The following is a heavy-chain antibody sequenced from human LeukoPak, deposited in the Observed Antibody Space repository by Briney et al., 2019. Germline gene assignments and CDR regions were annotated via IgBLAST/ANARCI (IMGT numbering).Heavy chain of an antibody. D-gene: IGHD3-22*01. J-gene: IGHJ4*02. V-gene: IGHV3-7*01. CDR3: ARDIHYYDSSGYSLDY. CDR1: GFTFSSYW. Sequence: GGSLRLSCAASGFTFSSYWMSWVRQAPGKGLEWVANIKQDGSEKYYVDSVKGRFTISRDNAKNSLYPQMNSLRAEDTAVYYCARDIHYYDSSGYSLDYWGQGTLVTVSS. CDR2: IKQDGSEK.